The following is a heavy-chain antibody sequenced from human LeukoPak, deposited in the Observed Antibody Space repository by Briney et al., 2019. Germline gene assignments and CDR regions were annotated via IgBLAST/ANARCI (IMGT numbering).Heavy chain of an antibody. CDR3: ARDRTNHFGPPDAFAL. Sequence: GASVKVTCKASVYIFTDYYMYWVRQAPEQGLEWVGWIIPNSGGTNYAQKFQGRVTMTRDTSISTVYMELNRLTSDDTAVYYCARDRTNHFGPPDAFALWGQGTMVTVSS. V-gene: IGHV1-2*02. CDR2: IIPNSGGT. CDR1: VYIFTDYY. J-gene: IGHJ3*01. D-gene: IGHD3/OR15-3a*01.